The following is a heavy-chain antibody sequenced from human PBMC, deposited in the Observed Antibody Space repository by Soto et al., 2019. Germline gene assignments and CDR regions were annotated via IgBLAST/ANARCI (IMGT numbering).Heavy chain of an antibody. V-gene: IGHV4-59*01. Sequence: PSETLSLTCSVSGGSISSYYWSWIRQPPGKGLEWIGYIYYSGSTNYNPSLKSRVTISVDTSKNQFSLKLSSVTAAATAVYYCARAEWIAVACKEVCYLIAVWGQGTTAPVSS. CDR2: IYYSGST. CDR1: GGSISSYY. CDR3: ARAEWIAVACKEVCYLIAV. D-gene: IGHD6-19*01. J-gene: IGHJ6*02.